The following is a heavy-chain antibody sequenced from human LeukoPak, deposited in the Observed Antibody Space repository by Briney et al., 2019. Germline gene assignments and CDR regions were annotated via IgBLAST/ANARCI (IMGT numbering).Heavy chain of an antibody. CDR2: ISAYHGNT. D-gene: IGHD3-22*01. CDR1: GYTFTSYG. V-gene: IGHV1-18*01. J-gene: IGHJ1*01. Sequence: ASVKVSCKASGYTFTSYGITWVRQAPGQGLEGMGWISAYHGNTNYAQKPQGRVTMTTDTSTSTAFMELRSLRSDDTAVYYCARTPYYEGAEYFQHWGQGTLVTVSS. CDR3: ARTPYYEGAEYFQH.